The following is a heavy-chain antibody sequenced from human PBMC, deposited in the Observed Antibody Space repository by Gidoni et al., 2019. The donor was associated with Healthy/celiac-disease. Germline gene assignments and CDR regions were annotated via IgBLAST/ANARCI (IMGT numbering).Heavy chain of an antibody. V-gene: IGHV3-30*01. CDR1: GFPFSSYA. CDR3: ARDRDSSGYYRDY. D-gene: IGHD3-22*01. CDR2: ISYDGSNK. Sequence: QVQLVESGGGVVQPGRSLRLSCAASGFPFSSYAMHWVRQAPGKGLEWVAVISYDGSNKYYADSVKGRFTISRDNSKNTLYLQMNSLRAEDTAVYYCARDRDSSGYYRDYWGQGTLVTVSS. J-gene: IGHJ4*02.